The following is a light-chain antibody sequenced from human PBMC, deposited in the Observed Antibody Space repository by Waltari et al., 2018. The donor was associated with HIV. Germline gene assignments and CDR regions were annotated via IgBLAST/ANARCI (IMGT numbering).Light chain of an antibody. Sequence: SYVLTQPPSVSVAPGQTARITCGGNNIGSKNVHCDQQKPGQAPVLVVYDDSDRPSGIPERFSGSNAGNTATLTISRVEAGDEADYSCQVWDSSSAHQVFGTGTKVTVL. CDR1: NIGSKN. CDR3: QVWDSSSAHQV. CDR2: DDS. J-gene: IGLJ1*01. V-gene: IGLV3-21*02.